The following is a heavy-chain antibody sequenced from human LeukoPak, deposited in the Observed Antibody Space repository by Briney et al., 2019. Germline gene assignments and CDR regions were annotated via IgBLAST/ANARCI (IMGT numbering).Heavy chain of an antibody. V-gene: IGHV1-69*01. CDR2: IIPIFRTA. Sequence: ASVKVSCKASGGTFSSYAISWVRQAPGQGLEWMGGIIPIFRTANYAQKFQGRVTITADESTSTAYMELSSLRSEDTAVYYCARDRDIVVVPAAIPGWFDPWGQGTLVTVSS. CDR3: ARDRDIVVVPAAIPGWFDP. CDR1: GGTFSSYA. D-gene: IGHD2-2*02. J-gene: IGHJ5*02.